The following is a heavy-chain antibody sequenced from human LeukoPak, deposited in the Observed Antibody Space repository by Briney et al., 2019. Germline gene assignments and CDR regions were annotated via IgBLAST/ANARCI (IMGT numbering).Heavy chain of an antibody. J-gene: IGHJ5*02. CDR3: ARGSPGITGTRRGDNWFDP. CDR2: MNPNSGNT. D-gene: IGHD1-7*01. V-gene: IGHV1-8*01. Sequence: ASVKVSGKASGYTFTSYDINWVRQATGQGLEWMGWMNPNSGNTGYAQKFQGRVTMTRNTSISTAYMELSSLRSEDTAVYYCARGSPGITGTRRGDNWFDPWGQGTLVTVSS. CDR1: GYTFTSYD.